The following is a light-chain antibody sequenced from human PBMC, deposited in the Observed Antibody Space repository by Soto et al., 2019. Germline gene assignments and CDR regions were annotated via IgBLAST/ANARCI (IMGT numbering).Light chain of an antibody. CDR3: QNYKSPPWT. V-gene: IGKV1-5*03. CDR2: KTS. J-gene: IGKJ1*01. CDR1: QSIDSW. Sequence: DIQMTQSPSTLSASVGDRVTITCRASQSIDSWLAWYQQKPGKAPKLLIYKTSSLESGFPSRFSGSGSGTEFTLTISSLQPDDFATYYCQNYKSPPWTFGQGTKVEIK.